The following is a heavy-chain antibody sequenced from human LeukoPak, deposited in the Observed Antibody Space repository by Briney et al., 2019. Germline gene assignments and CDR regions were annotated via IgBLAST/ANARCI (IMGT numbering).Heavy chain of an antibody. CDR3: ARDVGRYTCGYRPTEVYWYFDL. D-gene: IGHD5-18*01. V-gene: IGHV1-18*01. J-gene: IGHJ2*01. Sequence: GASVKVSCKASGYTFTSYGISWVRQAPGQGLEWMGWISAYNGNTNYAQKLQGRVTMTTDTSTSTAYMELRSLRSDDTAVYYCARDVGRYTCGYRPTEVYWYFDLWGRGTLVTVSS. CDR1: GYTFTSYG. CDR2: ISAYNGNT.